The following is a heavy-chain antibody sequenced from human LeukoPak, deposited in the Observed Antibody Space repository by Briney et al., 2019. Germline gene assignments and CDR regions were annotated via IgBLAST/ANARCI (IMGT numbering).Heavy chain of an antibody. CDR1: GYSFTSYW. CDR2: IDPSDSYT. Sequence: GESLKISCKGSGYSFTSYWISWVRQMPGKGLEWMVRIDPSDSYTNYSPSFQGHVTISADKSISTAYLQWSSLKASDTAMYYCATFEGNDAFDIWGQGTMVTVSS. V-gene: IGHV5-10-1*01. J-gene: IGHJ3*02. CDR3: ATFEGNDAFDI.